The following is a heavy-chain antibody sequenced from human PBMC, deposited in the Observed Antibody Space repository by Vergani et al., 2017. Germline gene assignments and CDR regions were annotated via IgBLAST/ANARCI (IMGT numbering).Heavy chain of an antibody. Sequence: QVQLVQSGAEVKKPGSSVKVSCKASGGTFSSYAISWVRQAPGQGLEWMGRLIPIFGTANYAQKFQGRVTITADESTSTAYMELSSLRSEDTAVYYCARPRFTPXCSGGSCHAEYFQHWGQGTLVTVSS. J-gene: IGHJ1*01. V-gene: IGHV1-69*13. CDR1: GGTFSSYA. CDR3: ARPRFTPXCSGGSCHAEYFQH. CDR2: LIPIFGTA. D-gene: IGHD2-15*01.